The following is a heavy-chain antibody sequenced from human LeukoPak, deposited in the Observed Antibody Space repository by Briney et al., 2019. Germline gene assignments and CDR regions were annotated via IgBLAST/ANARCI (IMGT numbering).Heavy chain of an antibody. CDR2: INPSGGST. V-gene: IGHV1-46*01. CDR3: ARGYCSGGSCYGYDALDI. J-gene: IGHJ3*02. Sequence: GASVKVSCKASGYTFTSYYMHWVRQAPGQGLEWMGIINPSGGSTSYAQKFQGRVTMTRDTSTSTVYMELSSLRSEDTAVYYCARGYCSGGSCYGYDALDIWGQGTMVTVSS. CDR1: GYTFTSYY. D-gene: IGHD2-15*01.